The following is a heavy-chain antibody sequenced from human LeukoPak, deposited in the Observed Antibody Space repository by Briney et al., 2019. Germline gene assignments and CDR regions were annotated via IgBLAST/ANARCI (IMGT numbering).Heavy chain of an antibody. CDR1: GFTFSSYA. Sequence: GGSLRLSCAASGFTFSSYAMHWVRQAPGKGLEYVSAISSNGGSTYYANSVKGRFTISRDNSKNTLYLQIGSLRAEDTAVYYCARVTGSPVRTFDYWGQGTLVTVSS. J-gene: IGHJ4*02. CDR2: ISSNGGST. CDR3: ARVTGSPVRTFDY. V-gene: IGHV3-64*01. D-gene: IGHD1-14*01.